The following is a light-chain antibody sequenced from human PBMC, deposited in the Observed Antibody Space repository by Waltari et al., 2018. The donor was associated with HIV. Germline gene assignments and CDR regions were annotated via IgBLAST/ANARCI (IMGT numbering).Light chain of an antibody. Sequence: DIQMTQSASSLSASVGDRATITGRASQSISSYLNWYQQKPGKAPKLLIYAASSLQSGVPSRFNSSGSKADFTLTISSLQPEGFATYYCQQGYSTPYTVGQGTKLEIK. CDR3: QQGYSTPYT. V-gene: IGKV1-39*01. CDR2: AAS. CDR1: QSISSY. J-gene: IGKJ2*01.